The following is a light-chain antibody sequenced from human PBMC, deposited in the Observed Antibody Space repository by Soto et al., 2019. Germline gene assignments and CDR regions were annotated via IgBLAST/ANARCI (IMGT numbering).Light chain of an antibody. CDR1: QSLRPTY. Sequence: VLTQSPDNLYLSPGETAILSCRASQSLRPTYVAWYKQKPGQAPRLLIYGASFRATGIPDRFSGRGSGTDFTLSISRLEPEDFAVYYCQQYVTSPRTFGQGTKVDIK. V-gene: IGKV3-20*01. CDR3: QQYVTSPRT. CDR2: GAS. J-gene: IGKJ1*01.